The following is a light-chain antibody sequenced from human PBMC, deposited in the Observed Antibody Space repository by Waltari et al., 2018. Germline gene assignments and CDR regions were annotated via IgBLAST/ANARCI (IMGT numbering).Light chain of an antibody. CDR3: QKYDRLPAT. J-gene: IGKJ1*01. CDR2: GAS. V-gene: IGKV3-20*01. Sequence: EIVLTQSTGTLSLSPGERGTLSCRASQSVSRFLAWYQQKPGQAPRLLIYGASTRATGIPDSFSGSGSGTDFSLTISRLEPEDFAVYYCQKYDRLPATFGQGTKVEIK. CDR1: QSVSRF.